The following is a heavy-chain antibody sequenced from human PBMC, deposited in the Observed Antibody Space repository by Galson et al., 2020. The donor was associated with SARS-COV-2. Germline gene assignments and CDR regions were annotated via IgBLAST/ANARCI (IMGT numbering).Heavy chain of an antibody. V-gene: IGHV1-8*01. CDR1: GYTFTNYD. J-gene: IGHJ4*02. CDR2: MNPKNGTT. Sequence: GESLKISCKASGYTFTNYDINWVRRATGQGFEWMGWMNPKNGTTGYAQKFQGRVTMTADTSKSTVYLELRSLTSEDTAIYSCARGKIPRAYWGQGTLVTVSS. CDR3: ARGKIPRAY.